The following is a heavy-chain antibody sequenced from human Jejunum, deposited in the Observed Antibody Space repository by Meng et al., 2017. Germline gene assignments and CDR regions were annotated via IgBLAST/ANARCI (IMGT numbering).Heavy chain of an antibody. Sequence: EVSGVESGGGLVQPGGSLRLSCEGSGFGFSSSWIHWVRQTPGKGLVWVARINGDGRTISYADSLKGRFTVSRDNAKNTLYLQMNSLRAEDTAIYYCARGGNYYLDYWGQGTLVTASS. CDR3: ARGGNYYLDY. CDR1: GFGFSSSW. V-gene: IGHV3-74*01. J-gene: IGHJ4*02. CDR2: INGDGRTI. D-gene: IGHD1-1*01.